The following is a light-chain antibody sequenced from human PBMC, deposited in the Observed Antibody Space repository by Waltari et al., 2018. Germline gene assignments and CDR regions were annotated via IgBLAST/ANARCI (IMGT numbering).Light chain of an antibody. CDR3: LHHNSYPFT. CDR1: QGISSY. J-gene: IGKJ3*01. Sequence: DIQMTQSPSSLSASVGDTVTISCRASQGISSYLNWFQQKPGKAPKLLIYAASSLESGVPSRCSGSGSGTEFTLTISSLQPEDFATYYCLHHNSYPFTFGPGTKLDIK. V-gene: IGKV1-17*01. CDR2: AAS.